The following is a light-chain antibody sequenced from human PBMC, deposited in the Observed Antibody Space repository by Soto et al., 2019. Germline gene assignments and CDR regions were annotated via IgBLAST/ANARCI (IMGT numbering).Light chain of an antibody. CDR1: SSNIGAGYD. Sequence: SVLTPPRSVSGDTGQRVTISCTGSSSNIGAGYDVHWYQQLPGTAPKLLIYGNSNRPSGVPDRFSGSKSGTSASLAITGLQAEDEADYYCQSYDSSLSGRVFGTGTKVTVL. V-gene: IGLV1-40*01. J-gene: IGLJ1*01. CDR3: QSYDSSLSGRV. CDR2: GNS.